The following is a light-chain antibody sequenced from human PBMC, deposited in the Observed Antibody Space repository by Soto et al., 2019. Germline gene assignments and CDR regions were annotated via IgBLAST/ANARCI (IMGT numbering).Light chain of an antibody. Sequence: EVVLTQSPGTLSLFPGERATLSCRASQSVSSTYLAWYQHKPGQAPRLLVYDVSSRATGIPDRFSGSGSGTDFTLTISRLEAEDFAVYYCQQYISSPPRLTFGGGTKVEIK. CDR2: DVS. J-gene: IGKJ4*01. CDR1: QSVSSTY. CDR3: QQYISSPPRLT. V-gene: IGKV3-20*01.